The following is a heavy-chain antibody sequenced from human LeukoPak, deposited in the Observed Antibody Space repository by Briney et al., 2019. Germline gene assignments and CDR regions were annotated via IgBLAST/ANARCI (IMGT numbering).Heavy chain of an antibody. V-gene: IGHV4-39*07. CDR1: GGSISSSSYY. D-gene: IGHD3-10*01. Sequence: SETLSLTCTVSGGSISSSSYYWGWIRQPPRKGLEWIGSIYYSGSTYYNPSLKSRVTISVDTSKNQFSLKLSSVTAADTAVYYCARRVGRWFGERAYYYNYMDVWGKGTTVTISS. J-gene: IGHJ6*03. CDR3: ARRVGRWFGERAYYYNYMDV. CDR2: IYYSGST.